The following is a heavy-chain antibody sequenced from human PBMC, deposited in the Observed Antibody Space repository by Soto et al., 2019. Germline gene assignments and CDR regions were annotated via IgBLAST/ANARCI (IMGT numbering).Heavy chain of an antibody. J-gene: IGHJ4*02. CDR1: GFTFSSYS. CDR3: AKDIWMAVAGTCY. CDR2: ISSSSSNI. D-gene: IGHD6-19*01. Sequence: GSLRLSCAASGFTFSSYSMNWVRQAPGKGLEWVSSISSSSSNIYYADSVKGRFTISRDNAKNSLYLQMNCLRAEDTAVYYCAKDIWMAVAGTCYWGQGTLVTVSS. V-gene: IGHV3-21*04.